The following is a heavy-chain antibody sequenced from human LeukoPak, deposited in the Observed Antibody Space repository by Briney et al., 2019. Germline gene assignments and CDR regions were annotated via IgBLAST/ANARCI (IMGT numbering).Heavy chain of an antibody. D-gene: IGHD3-22*01. Sequence: PGGSLRLSCAASGFTFNNNYLTWVRQAPGKGLAWVASISGGGGATFYGDSVRGRFTVARDNSRNTVYLEIERLRAEDTALYHEQTMTTRPFTDSNSTDFWGQGTMLTVSS. CDR2: ISGGGGAT. CDR3: QTMTTRPFTDSNSTDF. J-gene: IGHJ3*01. V-gene: IGHV3-23*01. CDR1: GFTFNNNY.